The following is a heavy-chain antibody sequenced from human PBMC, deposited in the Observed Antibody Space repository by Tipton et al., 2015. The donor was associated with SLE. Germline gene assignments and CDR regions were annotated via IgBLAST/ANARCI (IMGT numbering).Heavy chain of an antibody. V-gene: IGHV4-34*01. CDR1: GGSFSGFY. J-gene: IGHJ4*02. CDR2: INHSGST. D-gene: IGHD5-18*01. Sequence: TLSLTCAVYGGSFSGFYWSWIRQPPGKGLEWIGEINHSGSTNYNPSLKSRVTISVDTSKNQFSLKLSSVTAADTAVYYCATDPGSYGYHYWGQGTLVTVSS. CDR3: ATDPGSYGYHY.